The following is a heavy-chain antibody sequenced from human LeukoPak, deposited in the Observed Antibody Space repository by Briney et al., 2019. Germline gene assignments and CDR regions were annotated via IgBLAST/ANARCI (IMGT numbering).Heavy chain of an antibody. V-gene: IGHV4-4*07. J-gene: IGHJ6*03. Sequence: PSETLSLTCTVSGGSISSYYWSWIRQPAGKGLEWIGRIYTSGSTNYNPSLKSRVTMSVDTSKNQFSLKLSSVTAADTAVYYCARDLGLTAMITWSDYSYYMDVWGKGTTVTVSS. CDR1: GGSISSYY. CDR2: IYTSGST. D-gene: IGHD3-16*01. CDR3: ARDLGLTAMITWSDYSYYMDV.